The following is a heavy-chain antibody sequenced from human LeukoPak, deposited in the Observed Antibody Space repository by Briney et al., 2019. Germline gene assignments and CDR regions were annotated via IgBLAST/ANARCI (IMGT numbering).Heavy chain of an antibody. V-gene: IGHV4-38-2*02. D-gene: IGHD5-24*01. CDR1: GYSISSGSY. J-gene: IGHJ4*02. CDR2: MFHSGST. CDR3: ARDLQGDGYNRAEFDY. Sequence: SETLSLTCTVSGYSISSGSYWGWIRQSPGKGLEWIGSMFHSGSTYYTPSLKSRVTISVDMSKNQFSLKLNSVTAADTAVYYCARDLQGDGYNRAEFDYWGQGTLVTVSS.